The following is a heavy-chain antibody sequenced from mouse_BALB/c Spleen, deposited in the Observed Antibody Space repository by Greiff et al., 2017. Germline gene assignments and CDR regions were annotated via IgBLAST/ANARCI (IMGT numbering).Heavy chain of an antibody. CDR2: ISSGGSYT. Sequence: EVKLVESGGGLVQPGGSRRLSCAASGFTFSSYAMSWVRQSPEKRLEWVAEISSGGSYTYYPDTVTGRFTISRDNAKNTLYLEMSSLRSEDTAMYYCARDYDGYYAMDYWGQGTSVTVSS. J-gene: IGHJ4*01. V-gene: IGHV5-9-4*01. CDR1: GFTFSSYA. CDR3: ARDYDGYYAMDY. D-gene: IGHD2-12*01.